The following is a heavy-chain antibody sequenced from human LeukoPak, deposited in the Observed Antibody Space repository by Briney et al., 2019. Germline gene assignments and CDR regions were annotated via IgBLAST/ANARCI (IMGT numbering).Heavy chain of an antibody. CDR2: IIPIFGTA. CDR1: GGTFSSYA. CDR3: ARGDGDSSGYPSTY. V-gene: IGHV1-69*13. Sequence: GASVKVSCKASGGTFSSYAISWVRQAPGQELEWMGGIIPIFGTANYAQKFQGRVTITADESTGTAYMELSSLRSEDTAVYYCARGDGDSSGYPSTYWGQGTLVTVSS. D-gene: IGHD3-22*01. J-gene: IGHJ4*02.